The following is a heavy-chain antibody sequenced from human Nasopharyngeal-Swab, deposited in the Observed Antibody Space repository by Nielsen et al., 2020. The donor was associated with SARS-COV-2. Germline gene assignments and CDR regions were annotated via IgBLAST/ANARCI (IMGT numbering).Heavy chain of an antibody. Sequence: SVKVSCKASGGTFSSYAISWVRQAPGQGLEWMGRIIPILGIANYEQKFQGRVTITADKSTSTAYMELSSLRSEDTAVYYCARDPLGYSYEDYWGQSTLVTVSS. CDR2: IIPILGIA. V-gene: IGHV1-69*04. CDR1: GGTFSSYA. CDR3: ARDPLGYSYEDY. J-gene: IGHJ4*02. D-gene: IGHD5-18*01.